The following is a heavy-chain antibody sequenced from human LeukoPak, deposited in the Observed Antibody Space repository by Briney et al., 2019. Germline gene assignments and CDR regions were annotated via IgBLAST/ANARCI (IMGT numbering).Heavy chain of an antibody. CDR1: GGSISSYY. Sequence: PSETLSLTCTVSGGSISSYYWSWIRQPAGKGLEWIGRIYTSGSTNYNPSLKSRVTMSVDTSKNQFSLKLSSVTAADTAVYYCARTYYDFWSGYYFLPYFDYWGQGTLVTVSS. D-gene: IGHD3-3*01. CDR2: IYTSGST. J-gene: IGHJ4*02. CDR3: ARTYYDFWSGYYFLPYFDY. V-gene: IGHV4-4*07.